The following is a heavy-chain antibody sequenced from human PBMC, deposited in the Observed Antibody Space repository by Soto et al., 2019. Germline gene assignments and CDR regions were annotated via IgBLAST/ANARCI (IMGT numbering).Heavy chain of an antibody. CDR2: INHSGST. V-gene: IGHV4-34*01. CDR1: GGSFSGYY. CDR3: VRGPYNYNSRYFDY. J-gene: IGHJ4*02. D-gene: IGHD1-1*01. Sequence: SETLSLTCAVYGGSFSGYYWSWIRQPPGKGLEWIGEINHSGSTNYNPSLKSRVSMSVDTSKNQFSLRLYSVTAADTAVYYCVRGPYNYNSRYFDYWGQGTLVTVSS.